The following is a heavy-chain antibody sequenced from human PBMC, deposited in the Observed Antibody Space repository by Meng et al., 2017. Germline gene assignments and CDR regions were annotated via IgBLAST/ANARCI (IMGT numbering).Heavy chain of an antibody. CDR2: INPNSGGT. CDR3: ARSIVATMVFDY. D-gene: IGHD5-12*01. V-gene: IGHV1-2*06. CDR1: GYTFTGYY. J-gene: IGHJ4*02. Sequence: QVHLVQVGAEVKTPGASVKGSCKASGYTFTGYYMHWVRQAPGQGLEWMGRINPNSGGTNYAQKFQGRVTMTRDTSISTAYMELSRLRSDDTAVYYCARSIVATMVFDYWGQGTLVTVSS.